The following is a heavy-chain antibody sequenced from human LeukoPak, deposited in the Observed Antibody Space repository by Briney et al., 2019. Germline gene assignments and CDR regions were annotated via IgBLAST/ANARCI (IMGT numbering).Heavy chain of an antibody. Sequence: GGSLRLSCAASGLTFSVYTMSWVRQAPGTGLEWVSAISGNGGSAYYADSVKGRFAISRDNSKTTLYLQMNSLTAEDTAVYYCAKLGDFDYWGQGILVTVSS. D-gene: IGHD3-16*01. CDR3: AKLGDFDY. CDR2: ISGNGGSA. J-gene: IGHJ4*02. CDR1: GLTFSVYT. V-gene: IGHV3-23*01.